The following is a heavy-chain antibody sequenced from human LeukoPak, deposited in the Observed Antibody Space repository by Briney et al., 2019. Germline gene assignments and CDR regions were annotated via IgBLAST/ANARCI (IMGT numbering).Heavy chain of an antibody. CDR1: GFTFSSYA. D-gene: IGHD4-17*01. CDR3: ARNPYGDYYFDY. CDR2: ISYDGSNK. J-gene: IGHJ4*02. V-gene: IGHV3-30-3*01. Sequence: GRSLGLSCAASGFTFSSYAMHWVRQAPGKGLEWVAVISYDGSNKYYADSVKGRFTISRDNSKNTLYLQMNSLRAEDTAVYYCARNPYGDYYFDYWGQGTLVTVSS.